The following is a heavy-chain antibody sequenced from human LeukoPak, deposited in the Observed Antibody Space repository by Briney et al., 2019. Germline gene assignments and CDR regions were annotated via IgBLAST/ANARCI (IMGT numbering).Heavy chain of an antibody. CDR3: ARRGGQYYYDSSGYYFLDY. CDR2: IYHSGST. V-gene: IGHV4-38-2*01. J-gene: IGHJ4*02. Sequence: SETLSLTCPVSGYSISSGYYWGWIRQPPGKGLEWIGSIYHSGSTYYNPSLKSRVTISVDTSKNQFSLKLSSVTAADTAVYYCARRGGQYYYDSSGYYFLDYWGQGTLVTVSS. D-gene: IGHD3-22*01. CDR1: GYSISSGYY.